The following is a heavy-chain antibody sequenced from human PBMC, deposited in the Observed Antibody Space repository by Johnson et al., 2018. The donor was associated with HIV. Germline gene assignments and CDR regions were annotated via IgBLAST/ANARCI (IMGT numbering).Heavy chain of an antibody. CDR1: GFTFSSYG. Sequence: QVQLEESGGGVVQPGRSLRLSCAASGFTFSSYGMHWVRQAPGKGLEWVAVISYDGSNKYYADSVKGRFTISRENSKKTLYLQMNSLRLEDTAVYYCARERPHDSVWGSDRYSPPDALDIWGQGTMVTVSS. J-gene: IGHJ3*02. D-gene: IGHD3-16*02. CDR3: ARERPHDSVWGSDRYSPPDALDI. CDR2: ISYDGSNK. V-gene: IGHV3-30*03.